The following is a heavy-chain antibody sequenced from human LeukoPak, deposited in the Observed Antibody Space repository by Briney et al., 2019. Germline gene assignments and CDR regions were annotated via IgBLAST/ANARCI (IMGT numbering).Heavy chain of an antibody. CDR2: ISGSGDSA. J-gene: IGHJ4*02. CDR1: GFTFSSYA. D-gene: IGHD3-10*01. CDR3: AKLLMRGRVTYYSSSGPDF. Sequence: PGGSLRLSCAASGFTFSSYAMSWVRRAPGKGLEWVSGISGSGDSAYYGDAVKGRFTIFRDNSENTLYLHMNSLRAEDTAVYYCAKLLMRGRVTYYSSSGPDFWGQGTRVTVSS. V-gene: IGHV3-23*01.